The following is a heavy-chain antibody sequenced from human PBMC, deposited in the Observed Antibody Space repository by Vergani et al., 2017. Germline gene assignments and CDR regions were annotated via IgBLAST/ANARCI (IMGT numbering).Heavy chain of an antibody. D-gene: IGHD3-22*01. J-gene: IGHJ4*02. Sequence: QLQLQESGPGLVKPSETLCLTCTVSGGSISSSSYYWGWIRQPPGKGLEWIGSIYYSGSTYYNPSLKSRVTISVDTSKNQCSLKLSSVTAADTAVYYCAGITAMIVVVIFDYWGQGTLVTVSS. CDR1: GGSISSSSYY. CDR3: AGITAMIVVVIFDY. V-gene: IGHV4-39*01. CDR2: IYYSGST.